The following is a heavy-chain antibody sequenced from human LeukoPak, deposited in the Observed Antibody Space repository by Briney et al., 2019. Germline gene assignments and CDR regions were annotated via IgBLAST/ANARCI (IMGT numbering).Heavy chain of an antibody. V-gene: IGHV1-69*05. D-gene: IGHD2-2*01. CDR1: GGTFSSYA. CDR2: IIPIFGTA. J-gene: IGHJ4*02. Sequence: SVKVSCKASGGTFSSYAISWVRQAPGQGLEWMGRIIPIFGTANYAQKFQGRVTITTDESTSTAYMELSSLRSEDTAVYYCARDLRYQLPDPQMEFDYWGQGTLVTVSS. CDR3: ARDLRYQLPDPQMEFDY.